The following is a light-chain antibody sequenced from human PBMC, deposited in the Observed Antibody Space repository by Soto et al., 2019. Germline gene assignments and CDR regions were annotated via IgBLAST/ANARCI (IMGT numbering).Light chain of an antibody. CDR3: QQYNTFWT. Sequence: DIQMTQSPSTLSASVGDSVTMTCRASQSISGLLAWYQQKPGKAPKLLIYKASGLESGVPSRFSGSGSGTEFTLTINGLQPDDFATYYCQQYNTFWTFGQGTKVDIK. J-gene: IGKJ1*01. CDR1: QSISGL. CDR2: KAS. V-gene: IGKV1-5*03.